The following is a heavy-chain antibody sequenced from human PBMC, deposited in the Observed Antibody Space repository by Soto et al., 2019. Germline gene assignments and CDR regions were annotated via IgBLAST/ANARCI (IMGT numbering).Heavy chain of an antibody. J-gene: IGHJ6*02. CDR2: ISPNDGRT. CDR3: GRGRTDSYAMDV. V-gene: IGHV1-18*01. D-gene: IGHD2-8*02. Sequence: GASVKVSCKASGYSFSSFGIDWVRQAPGQGPEWMGRISPNDGRTNYAQNVKGRVVMTTDISTNTVYVELRSLRSDDTAIYYCGRGRTDSYAMDVWGQGTTVTVSS. CDR1: GYSFSSFG.